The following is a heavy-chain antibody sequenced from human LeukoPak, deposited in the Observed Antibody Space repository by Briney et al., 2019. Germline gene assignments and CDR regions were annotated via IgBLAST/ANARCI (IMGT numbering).Heavy chain of an antibody. V-gene: IGHV4-4*07. CDR3: GRAQWLLPPDI. Sequence: SETLSLTCTVSGGSINSYYWSWIRQPAGKGLEWIGRIQASGSTTYNPSLKSRVTMSADTSKNQFSLKLSSVTAADTAIYYCGRAQWLLPPDIWGQGTMVTASS. CDR1: GGSINSYY. D-gene: IGHD5-12*01. CDR2: IQASGST. J-gene: IGHJ3*02.